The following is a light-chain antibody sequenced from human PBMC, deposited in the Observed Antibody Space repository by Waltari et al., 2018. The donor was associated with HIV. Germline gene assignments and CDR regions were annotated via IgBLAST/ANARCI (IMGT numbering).Light chain of an antibody. Sequence: QPVVTQSPSAAASLAASVKLTCTLSSGHSDYAIAWHQQHPQTGPRYLMRLNNDGSHYKGDGIPDRFSGSSSGSDRYLFISSLQSGDEADYYCQTWDTGIIIFGGGTKLTVL. CDR1: SGHSDYA. CDR2: LNNDGSH. V-gene: IGLV4-69*01. CDR3: QTWDTGIII. J-gene: IGLJ2*01.